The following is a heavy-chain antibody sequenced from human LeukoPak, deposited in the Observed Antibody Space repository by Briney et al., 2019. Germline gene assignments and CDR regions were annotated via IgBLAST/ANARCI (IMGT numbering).Heavy chain of an antibody. V-gene: IGHV3-30*03. CDR3: ARGVGSSWKQKYYFDY. J-gene: IGHJ4*02. Sequence: GGSLRLSCAASGFTFSSYGMHWVRQAPGKGLEWVAVISYDGSNKYYADSVKGRFTISRDNSKNTLYLQMNSLRAEDTAVYYCARGVGSSWKQKYYFDYWGQGTLVTVSS. CDR2: ISYDGSNK. D-gene: IGHD6-13*01. CDR1: GFTFSSYG.